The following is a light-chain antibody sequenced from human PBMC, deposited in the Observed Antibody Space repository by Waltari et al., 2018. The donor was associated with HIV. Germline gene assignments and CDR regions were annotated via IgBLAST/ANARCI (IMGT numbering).Light chain of an antibody. J-gene: IGKJ1*01. CDR2: AAS. CDR1: QTIRND. CDR3: QQSYTTPRT. V-gene: IGKV1-39*01. Sequence: DIRMTQSPSSLSASVGDRVTITCRASQTIRNDLNWYQQKPGQAPKLLIYAASSVQSGVASRFSGMGAGTDFTLTISSLQPEDCATYYGQQSYTTPRTFGRGTKVEIK.